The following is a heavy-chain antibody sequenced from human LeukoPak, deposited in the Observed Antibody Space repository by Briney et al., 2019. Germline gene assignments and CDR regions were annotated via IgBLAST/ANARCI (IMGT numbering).Heavy chain of an antibody. D-gene: IGHD6-13*01. J-gene: IGHJ5*02. CDR2: IIPIFGTA. CDR3: ARRKSSWSWNNWFDP. Sequence: SVKVSCKASGGTFSSYAISWVRQAPGQGLEWMGGIIPIFGTANYAQKFQGRVTITADESTSTAYMELSSLRSEDTAVYYCARRKSSWSWNNWFDPWGQGTLVTVSS. CDR1: GGTFSSYA. V-gene: IGHV1-69*01.